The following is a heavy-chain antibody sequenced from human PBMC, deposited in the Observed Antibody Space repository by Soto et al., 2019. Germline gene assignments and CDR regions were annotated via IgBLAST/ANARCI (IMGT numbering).Heavy chain of an antibody. D-gene: IGHD1-1*01. Sequence: SETLSLTCTVSGGSISSSSYYWGWIRQPPGKGLEWIGTIYYSGSTYYNPSLKSRVTISVDTSKNQFSLKLSSVTAADTAVYYCARHATLGYYYYYMDVWGKGTTVTVSS. CDR2: IYYSGST. V-gene: IGHV4-39*01. CDR3: ARHATLGYYYYYMDV. CDR1: GGSISSSSYY. J-gene: IGHJ6*03.